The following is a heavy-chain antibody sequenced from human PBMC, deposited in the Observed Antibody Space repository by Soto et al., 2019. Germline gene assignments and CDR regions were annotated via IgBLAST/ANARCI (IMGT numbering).Heavy chain of an antibody. Sequence: QVQLQESGPGLVKPSGTLSLTCAVSGGSISSSNWWSWVRQPPGKGLEWIGEIYHSGSTNYTPSLKRRVTISVDKSKNQFSLKLSSVTAADTAVYYCARVSGSYYYGMDVWGPGTRVPVSS. CDR3: ARVSGSYYYGMDV. D-gene: IGHD1-26*01. V-gene: IGHV4-4*02. J-gene: IGHJ6*02. CDR1: GGSISSSNW. CDR2: IYHSGST.